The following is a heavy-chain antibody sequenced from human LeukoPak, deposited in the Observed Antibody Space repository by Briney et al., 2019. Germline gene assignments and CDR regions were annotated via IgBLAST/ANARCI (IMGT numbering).Heavy chain of an antibody. J-gene: IGHJ4*02. CDR2: ISAYNGNT. V-gene: IGHV1-18*01. D-gene: IGHD3-10*01. CDR1: GYTFTSYG. Sequence: GASVKVSCKASGYTFTSYGISWVRQAPGQGLEWMGWISAYNGNTNYAQKLQGRVTMTTDTSTSTAYMELRSLRSDDTAVYYCARHPVRWYYYGSGSPNPIDYWGQGTLVTVSS. CDR3: ARHPVRWYYYGSGSPNPIDY.